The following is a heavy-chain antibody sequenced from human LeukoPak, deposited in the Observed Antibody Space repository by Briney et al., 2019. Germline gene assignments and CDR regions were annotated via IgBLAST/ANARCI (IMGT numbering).Heavy chain of an antibody. CDR3: ARDESEQQLVLYYGMDV. CDR2: ISSSSSYI. V-gene: IGHV3-21*01. J-gene: IGHJ6*02. D-gene: IGHD6-13*01. Sequence: GGSLRLSCAASGFTFSSYSMNWIRQAPGKGLEWVSSISSSSSYIYYADSVKGRFTISRDNAKNSLYLQMNSLRAEDTAVYYCARDESEQQLVLYYGMDVWGQGTTVTVSS. CDR1: GFTFSSYS.